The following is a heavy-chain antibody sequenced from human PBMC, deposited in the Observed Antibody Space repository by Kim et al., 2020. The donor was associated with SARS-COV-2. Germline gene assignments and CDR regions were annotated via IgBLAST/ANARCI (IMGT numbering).Heavy chain of an antibody. D-gene: IGHD3-3*01. CDR3: ARASWARFWSGRYYYYYGMDV. V-gene: IGHV4-59*13. Sequence: SETLSLTCTVSGGSISSYYWSWIRQPPGKGLEWIGYIYYSGSTNYNPSLKSRVTISVDTSKNQFSLKLSSVTAADTAVYYCARASWARFWSGRYYYYYGMDVWGQGTTVTVSS. CDR2: IYYSGST. CDR1: GGSISSYY. J-gene: IGHJ6*02.